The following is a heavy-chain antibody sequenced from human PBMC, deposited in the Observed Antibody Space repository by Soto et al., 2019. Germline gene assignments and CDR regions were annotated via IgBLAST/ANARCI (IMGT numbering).Heavy chain of an antibody. CDR2: ISSNSATI. J-gene: IGHJ4*02. CDR3: VKDMKWGGMTTIHYFDS. CDR1: GFIADDYA. Sequence: EVQLVESGGGLVQPGRSLRLSCVASGFIADDYAMHWVRQAPGKGLEWVSGISSNSATINYADSVKGRFSISRDNAKNSLFLQMNSLRPEDTAFYYCVKDMKWGGMTTIHYFDSWGQGTLVTVSS. V-gene: IGHV3-9*02. D-gene: IGHD4-17*01.